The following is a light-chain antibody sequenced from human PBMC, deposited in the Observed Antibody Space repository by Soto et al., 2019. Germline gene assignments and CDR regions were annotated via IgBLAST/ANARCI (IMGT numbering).Light chain of an antibody. CDR2: KAS. CDR1: QNISNW. V-gene: IGKV1-5*03. CDR3: QLSLT. J-gene: IGKJ4*01. Sequence: DIQMTQSPSTLSASVGDRVTITCRASQNISNWLAWYQQKPGKAPKLLISKASSLQSGVPSRFSGSGSGTEFTLTISSLHPDDFATYSCQLSLTFGGGTKVEIK.